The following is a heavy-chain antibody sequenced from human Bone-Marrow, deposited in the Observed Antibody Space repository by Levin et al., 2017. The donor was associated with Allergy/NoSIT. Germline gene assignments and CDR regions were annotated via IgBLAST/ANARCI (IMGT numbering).Heavy chain of an antibody. D-gene: IGHD4-17*01. Sequence: SETLSLTCTVSGGSIRSGDYFWSWIRQSPGTGLEWIGYVHDTGDTFYNPSLKSRLTISVDTSQNPFSLRLNSVTAADTAVYFCARAQVTDADYIVSSFDSWGLGARVTIAS. V-gene: IGHV4-30-4*01. CDR2: VHDTGDT. CDR1: GGSIRSGDYF. J-gene: IGHJ3*02. CDR3: ARAQVTDADYIVSSFDS.